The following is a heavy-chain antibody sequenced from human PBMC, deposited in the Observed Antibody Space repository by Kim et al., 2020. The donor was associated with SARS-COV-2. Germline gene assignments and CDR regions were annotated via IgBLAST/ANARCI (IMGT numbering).Heavy chain of an antibody. V-gene: IGHV1-18*01. CDR3: LRGTWGEVNDY. D-gene: IGHD3-16*01. CDR1: GYIFSIYG. Sequence: ASVKVSCKTSGYIFSIYGFSWVRQAPGQGLEWMGWINTKDGDTKYVQKFQDRVTMPPDSPSSTPTMDWRSRNLNDRPGCFLLRGTWGEVNDYGGQGTLVT. J-gene: IGHJ4*02. CDR2: INTKDGDT.